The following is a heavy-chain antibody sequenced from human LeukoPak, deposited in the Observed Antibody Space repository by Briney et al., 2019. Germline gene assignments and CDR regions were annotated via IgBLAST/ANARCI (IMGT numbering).Heavy chain of an antibody. CDR3: ARAGGAVAVQVGLDLRY. V-gene: IGHV1-69*05. CDR2: ITPIFGTA. CDR1: GGTFSSYA. J-gene: IGHJ4*02. Sequence: SVKVSCKASGGTFSSYAISWVRQAPGQGLEWMGRITPIFGTANYAQKFQGRVTITTDESTSTAYMELSSLRSEDTAVYYCARAGGAVAVQVGLDLRYWGQGTLVTVSS. D-gene: IGHD6-19*01.